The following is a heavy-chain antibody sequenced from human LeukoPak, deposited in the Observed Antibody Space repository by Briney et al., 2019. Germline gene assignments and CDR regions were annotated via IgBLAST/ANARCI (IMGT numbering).Heavy chain of an antibody. D-gene: IGHD6-6*01. J-gene: IGHJ6*03. CDR2: ISGSGGST. CDR3: AKDRGSSLVDYYYMDV. Sequence: PGGSLRLSCAASGFTFSSYAMSWVRQAPGKGLEWVSAISGSGGSTYYADSVKGRFTISRDNSKNTLYLQMNSLRAEDTAVYYCAKDRGSSLVDYYYMDVWGKGTTVTVSS. V-gene: IGHV3-23*01. CDR1: GFTFSSYA.